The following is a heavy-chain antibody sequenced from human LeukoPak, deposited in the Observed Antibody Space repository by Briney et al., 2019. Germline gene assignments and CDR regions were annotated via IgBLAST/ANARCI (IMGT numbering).Heavy chain of an antibody. CDR1: GGSISSYY. D-gene: IGHD3-3*01. Sequence: PSETLSLTCTVSGGSISSYYWSWIRQPPGKGLEWIGYIYYSGSTNYNPSLKSRVTISVDTSKNQFSLKLSSVTAADTAVYYCARGELYHDFWSGSSSNWFDPWGQGTLVTVSS. V-gene: IGHV4-59*01. J-gene: IGHJ5*02. CDR3: ARGELYHDFWSGSSSNWFDP. CDR2: IYYSGST.